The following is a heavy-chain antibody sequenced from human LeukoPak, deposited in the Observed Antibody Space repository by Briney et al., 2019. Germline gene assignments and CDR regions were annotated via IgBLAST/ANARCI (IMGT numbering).Heavy chain of an antibody. CDR2: FYTSGHT. Sequence: PSQTLSLTCTVSDYWTWIRQPAGQGLEWIGHFYTSGHTNYNPSLKSRVTISVDTSKNQFSLKLSSVTAADTAVYYCAREGSYSGSYYYYMDVWGKGTTVTVSS. CDR1: DY. D-gene: IGHD1-26*01. CDR3: AREGSYSGSYYYYMDV. V-gene: IGHV4-61*09. J-gene: IGHJ6*03.